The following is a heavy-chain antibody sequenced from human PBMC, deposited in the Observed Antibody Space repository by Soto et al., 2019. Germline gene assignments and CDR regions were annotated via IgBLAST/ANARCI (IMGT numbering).Heavy chain of an antibody. CDR2: IDSGGNT. J-gene: IGHJ4*02. CDR1: GFTVTRNY. CDR3: GRGSSDNDGTLRVDY. D-gene: IGHD2-2*01. Sequence: EVHVVETGGGLIQPGGSLRLSCAASGFTVTRNYMNWVRQAPGKGLEWVSVIDSGGNTYYADSVKGRFTISRDNSKNTLFLHMTGLRVEDTAVYYCGRGSSDNDGTLRVDYWGQGTLVTVSS. V-gene: IGHV3-53*02.